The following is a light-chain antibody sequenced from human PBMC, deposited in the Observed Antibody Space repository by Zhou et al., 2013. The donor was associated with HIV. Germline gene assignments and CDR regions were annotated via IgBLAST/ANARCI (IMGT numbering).Light chain of an antibody. V-gene: IGKV3-20*01. J-gene: IGKJ1*01. CDR3: QQYDSSPPT. Sequence: EIVLTQSPGTLSLSPGERATLSCRASQSISSSYLAWYQQKPGQAPRLLIYGASSRATGIPDRFSGSGSGTDFTLTISRLEPEDFEVYYCQQYDSSPPTFGQGT. CDR1: QSISSSY. CDR2: GAS.